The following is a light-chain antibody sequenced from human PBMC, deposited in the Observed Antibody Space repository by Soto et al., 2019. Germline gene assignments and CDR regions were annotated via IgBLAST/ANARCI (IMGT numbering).Light chain of an antibody. J-gene: IGKJ5*01. V-gene: IGKV1D-13*01. CDR3: HQFNNYPIT. CDR1: QGISSA. CDR2: DAS. Sequence: AIQLTQSPSSLSASVGDRVTITCRASQGISSALAWYQQKPGKAPNLLIYDASGLESGVPSRFSGSVSGTDFTLTISSLQPEDFAAYYCHQFNNYPITFGQGTRLEIK.